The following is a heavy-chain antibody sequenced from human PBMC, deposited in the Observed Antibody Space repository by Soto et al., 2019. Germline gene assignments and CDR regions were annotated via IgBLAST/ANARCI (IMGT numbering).Heavy chain of an antibody. CDR1: GFIFSDFS. CDR2: IGSSGGNS. Sequence: EVQLVESGGGLVKPGGSLRLSCAVSGFIFSDFSMNWVRQAPGKGLEWVASIGSSGGNSFYADSVKGRFIISRDQAKTSLDLQINSLRAEDTAVYYCAREKRHNSLGGRFGMDVWGQGTTVTVS. CDR3: AREKRHNSLGGRFGMDV. D-gene: IGHD1-1*01. J-gene: IGHJ6*02. V-gene: IGHV3-21*01.